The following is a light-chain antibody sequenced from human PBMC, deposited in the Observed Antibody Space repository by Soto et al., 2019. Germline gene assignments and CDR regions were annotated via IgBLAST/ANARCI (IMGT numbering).Light chain of an antibody. CDR2: RAS. J-gene: IGKJ4*01. V-gene: IGKV3-20*01. CDR3: QQYGASPLT. Sequence: EIVLTQSPGTLSLSPGDRATLSFRASQSVSSDYVAWYQQKPGQTPNVLIYRASIRATGIPDRFSGSGSGTDFTLTISRLEPEDFAVYYCQQYGASPLTFGGGTKVEIK. CDR1: QSVSSDY.